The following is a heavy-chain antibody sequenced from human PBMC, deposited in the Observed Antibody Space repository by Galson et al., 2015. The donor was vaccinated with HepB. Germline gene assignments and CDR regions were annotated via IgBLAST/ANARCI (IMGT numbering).Heavy chain of an antibody. J-gene: IGHJ3*02. CDR1: GGTFSSYA. Sequence: SCKASGGTFSSYAISWVRQAPGQGLEWMGGIIPIFGTANYAQKFQGRVTITADESTSTAYMELSSLRSEDTAVYYCAGTPRPYYYDSSGLSDAFDIWGQGTMVTVSS. CDR3: AGTPRPYYYDSSGLSDAFDI. V-gene: IGHV1-69*01. CDR2: IIPIFGTA. D-gene: IGHD3-22*01.